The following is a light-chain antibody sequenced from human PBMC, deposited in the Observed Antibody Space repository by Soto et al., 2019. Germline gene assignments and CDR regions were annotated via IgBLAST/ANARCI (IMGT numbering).Light chain of an antibody. V-gene: IGKV1-39*01. CDR3: QQSFSTPQT. Sequence: DIQMTQSPSTLSASVGDRVTITCRASQSINTWLAWYQQKSGKAPKLLINVASTLQGGVPSRFSGSGSGTEFTLAISSLQPEDSATYYCQQSFSTPQTFGGGTKVDIK. CDR2: VAS. CDR1: QSINTW. J-gene: IGKJ4*01.